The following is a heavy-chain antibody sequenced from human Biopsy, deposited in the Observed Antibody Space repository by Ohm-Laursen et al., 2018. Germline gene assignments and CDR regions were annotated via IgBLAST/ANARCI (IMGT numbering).Heavy chain of an antibody. J-gene: IGHJ4*02. D-gene: IGHD6-19*01. Sequence: GASVNVSCKASGFSFTGYYRHRGRQAPGQGLEWMGGISPKSGGTNYAQKFQGNITMTKNTSMSTAYMEMSRLRSDNTAVYYCALQSVAQMKNFDYWGQGTLVTVSS. CDR3: ALQSVAQMKNFDY. V-gene: IGHV1-2*02. CDR2: ISPKSGGT. CDR1: GFSFTGYY.